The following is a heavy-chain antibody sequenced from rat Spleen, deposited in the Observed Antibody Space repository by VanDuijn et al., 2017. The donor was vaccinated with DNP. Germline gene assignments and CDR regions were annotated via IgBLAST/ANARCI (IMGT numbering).Heavy chain of an antibody. V-gene: IGHV5-19*01. D-gene: IGHD1-12*01. CDR3: ARLSDY. CDR2: INPSSSST. J-gene: IGHJ2*01. Sequence: EVQLVESGGGLVQPGRSLKLSCAASGFTFNNYGMHWIRQAPTKGLEWVTSINPSSSSTYYRDSVKGRFTISRDNAKSTLYLQMDSLRSEDTATYYCARLSDYWGQGVLVTVSS. CDR1: GFTFNNYG.